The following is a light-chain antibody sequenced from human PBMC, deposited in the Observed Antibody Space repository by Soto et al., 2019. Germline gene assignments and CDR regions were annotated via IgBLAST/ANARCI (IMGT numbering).Light chain of an antibody. CDR3: HSYRGSSIVYV. CDR1: TSDIGAYNF. CDR2: DVT. J-gene: IGLJ1*01. Sequence: QSVLTQPASVSGSPGQSITISCTGTTSDIGAYNFVAWYQQHPGQAPKLLIYDVTNRPSGVSNRFSGSKSGNTASLTISGLQAEDEADYYCHSYRGSSIVYVFGTGTKVTVL. V-gene: IGLV2-14*03.